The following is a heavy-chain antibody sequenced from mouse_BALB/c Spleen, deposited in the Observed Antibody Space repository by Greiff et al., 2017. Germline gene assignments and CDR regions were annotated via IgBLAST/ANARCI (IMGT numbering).Heavy chain of an antibody. V-gene: IGHV5-6*01. CDR2: ISSGGSYT. CDR1: GFTFSSYG. Sequence: DVHLVESGGDLVKPGGSLKLSCAASGFTFSSYGMSWVRQTPDKRLEWVATISSGGSYTYYPDSVKGRFTISRDNAKNTLYLQMCSLKSEDTAMYYCAKHITTVVATWYYLDYWGQGTTLTVSS. CDR3: AKHITTVVATWYYLDY. D-gene: IGHD1-1*01. J-gene: IGHJ2*01.